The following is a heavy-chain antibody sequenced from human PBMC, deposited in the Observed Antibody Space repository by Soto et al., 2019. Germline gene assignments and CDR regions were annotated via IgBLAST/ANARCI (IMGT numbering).Heavy chain of an antibody. Sequence: PSGRLSISCTFSGDCIRIYFVGWIWQHTGKGLEWIGYIYVADSTNYNPSLKSRVTMSLDTSKNQFSLKLTSVPAADTAVYFCSRAGDGTSGGLTVSAYLGHGTLVIV. J-gene: IGHJ4*01. D-gene: IGHD2-2*01. CDR3: SRAGDGTSGGLTVSAY. CDR1: GDCIRIYF. CDR2: IYVADST. V-gene: IGHV4-59*08.